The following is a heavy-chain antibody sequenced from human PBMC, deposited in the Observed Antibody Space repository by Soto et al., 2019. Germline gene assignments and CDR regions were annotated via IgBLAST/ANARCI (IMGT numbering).Heavy chain of an antibody. CDR3: ARKGVAFDY. CDR2: ISTTSSSI. CDR1: GFTFSSYS. D-gene: IGHD3-3*01. J-gene: IGHJ4*02. V-gene: IGHV3-48*02. Sequence: SLRLSCASSGFTFSSYSMNWVRQAPGKGLEWISYISTTSSSIYYADSVKGRFTISRDNAKNSLFLQMNSLRDEDTAVYYCARKGVAFDYWGQGALVTVSS.